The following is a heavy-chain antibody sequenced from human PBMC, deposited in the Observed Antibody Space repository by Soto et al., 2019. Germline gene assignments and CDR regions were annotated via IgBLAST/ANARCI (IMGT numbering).Heavy chain of an antibody. D-gene: IGHD2-8*01. CDR1: GGTFSSYA. J-gene: IGHJ5*02. V-gene: IGHV1-69*01. CDR2: IIPIFGTA. CDR3: ARDRGDYCTNGVCYFGWFDP. Sequence: QVQLVQSGAEVKKPGSSVKVSCKASGGTFSSYAISWVRQAPGQGLEWMGGIIPIFGTANYAQKFQGRVTITADESTSTAYMVLSSLRSEDTAVYYCARDRGDYCTNGVCYFGWFDPWGQGTLVTVSS.